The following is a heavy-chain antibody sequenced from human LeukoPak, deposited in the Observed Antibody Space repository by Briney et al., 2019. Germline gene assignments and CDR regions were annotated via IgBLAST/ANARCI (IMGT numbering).Heavy chain of an antibody. Sequence: GRSLRLSCAASGFTFSSYGMHWVRQAPGKGLEWVAVIWYDGSNKYYADSVKGRFTISRDNSKNTLYLQMNSLRAEDTAVYYCARVSEYYDFWSGYYHYYGMDVWGQGTTVTVSS. J-gene: IGHJ6*02. CDR3: ARVSEYYDFWSGYYHYYGMDV. D-gene: IGHD3-3*01. V-gene: IGHV3-33*01. CDR1: GFTFSSYG. CDR2: IWYDGSNK.